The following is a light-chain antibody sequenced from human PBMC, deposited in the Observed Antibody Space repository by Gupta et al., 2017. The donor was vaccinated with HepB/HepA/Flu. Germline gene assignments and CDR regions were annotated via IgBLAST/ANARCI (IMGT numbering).Light chain of an antibody. CDR3: QQFHSLVT. V-gene: IGKV1-33*01. CDR2: DAS. Sequence: DIQMTQSPSSLSASVGDRVTITCQASQDISNDLNWEQQKPGKAPKALILDASNLEIGGTSRFSGSGEGKHFTCSSSRLQQEDGEKYYCQQFHSLVTFGGGTRVDI. CDR1: QDISND. J-gene: IGKJ4*01.